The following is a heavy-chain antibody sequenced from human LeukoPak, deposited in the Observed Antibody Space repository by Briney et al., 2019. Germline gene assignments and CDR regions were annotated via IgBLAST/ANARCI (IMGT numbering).Heavy chain of an antibody. CDR3: ARDPRWLTPDCTSASCYENYFDP. V-gene: IGHV4-38-2*02. Sequence: SETLSLTCGVSGYSISSGYQWAWIRQSPGKGLEWIGSIYHSGSAHYNPSLKSRVTISVETSKNQFSLNMYSVTAADTAVYYCARDPRWLTPDCTSASCYENYFDPWGQGTLVTVSS. CDR2: IYHSGSA. J-gene: IGHJ5*02. D-gene: IGHD2-2*01. CDR1: GYSISSGYQ.